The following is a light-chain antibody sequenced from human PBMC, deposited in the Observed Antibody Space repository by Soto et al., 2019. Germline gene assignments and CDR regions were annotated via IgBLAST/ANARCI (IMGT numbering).Light chain of an antibody. J-gene: IGLJ1*01. CDR2: EVT. V-gene: IGLV2-14*01. Sequence: QSVLTQPASVSGSPGQSITISCTGSSSDVGGYNFVSWYQQHPGKAPKLMIYEVTNRPSGVSNRFSGSKSGNTASLTISGLQAEDEADYYCSSYISISTLEGCVFGTGTKVTVL. CDR3: SSYISISTLEGCV. CDR1: SSDVGGYNF.